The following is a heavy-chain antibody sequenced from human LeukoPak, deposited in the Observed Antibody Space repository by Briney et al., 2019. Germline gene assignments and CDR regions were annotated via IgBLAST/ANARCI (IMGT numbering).Heavy chain of an antibody. CDR1: AGSISSSSYY. V-gene: IGHV4-39*07. CDR2: IYYSGST. J-gene: IGHJ4*02. CDR3: ARDHYDSSGYYLTGFDY. Sequence: PSETLSLTCTVSAGSISSSSYYWGWIRQPPGKGLEWIGSIYYSGSTYYNPSLKSRVTISVDTSKNQFSLKLSSVTAADTAVYYCARDHYDSSGYYLTGFDYWGQGTLVTVSS. D-gene: IGHD3-22*01.